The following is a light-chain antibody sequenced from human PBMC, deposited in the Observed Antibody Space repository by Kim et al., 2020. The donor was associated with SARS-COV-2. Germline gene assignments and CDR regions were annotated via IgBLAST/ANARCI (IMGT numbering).Light chain of an antibody. J-gene: IGKJ1*01. CDR3: QQSYRTPPWT. CDR2: ATS. CDR1: QSISSY. V-gene: IGKV1-39*01. Sequence: DIQMTQSPSSLSAAVGDIVTITCRASQSISSYLNGKQQKPGKAPKLLVYATSSLQSGVPSRFSVSGSGPGFTRTISSLQPEDFATYCCQQSYRTPPWTFGQGTKVDVK.